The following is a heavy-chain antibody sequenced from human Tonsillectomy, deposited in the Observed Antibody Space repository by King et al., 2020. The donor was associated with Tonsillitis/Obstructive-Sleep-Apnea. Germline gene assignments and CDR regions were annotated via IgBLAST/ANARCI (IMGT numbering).Heavy chain of an antibody. J-gene: IGHJ4*02. CDR2: ISSSSSAM. CDR3: ARGLRLPDY. V-gene: IGHV3-48*02. CDR1: GFTFNSHN. Sequence: VQLVESGGGLVQPGVSLRLSCAASGFTFNSHNMNWVRRAPGKGLEWVSYISSSSSAMYYADSVKGRFTISRDNAKNSLYLQMNSLRDEDTAVYYCARGLRLPDYWGQGTLVTVSS. D-gene: IGHD6-25*01.